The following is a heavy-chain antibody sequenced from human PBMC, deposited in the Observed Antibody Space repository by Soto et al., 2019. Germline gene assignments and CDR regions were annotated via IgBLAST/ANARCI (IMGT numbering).Heavy chain of an antibody. CDR3: ARDDMVRGVILAFDI. V-gene: IGHV3-11*01. Sequence: QVQLVESGGGLVKPGGSVRLSCAASGFTFSDYYMSWIRQAPGKGLEWVAYISSSGSTIYYACSVKGRFTISRDNAKKSLYQQKNSVRAEDTAVYYCARDDMVRGVILAFDIWGQGTMVTASS. CDR1: GFTFSDYY. J-gene: IGHJ3*02. CDR2: ISSSGSTI. D-gene: IGHD3-10*01.